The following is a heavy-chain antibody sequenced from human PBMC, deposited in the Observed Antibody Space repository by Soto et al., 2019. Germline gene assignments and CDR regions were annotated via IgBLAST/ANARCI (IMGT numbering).Heavy chain of an antibody. CDR3: AKGSRGWYERFDY. V-gene: IGHV3-23*01. J-gene: IGHJ4*02. CDR2: ISGSGGST. D-gene: IGHD6-19*01. Sequence: EVQLLESGGSLVQPGGSLRLSCAASGFTFSSYAMSWVRQAPGKGLEWVSTISGSGGSTYYADSVKGRFTISRDNSKNTLYLQMNSLRAEDTAVYYGAKGSRGWYERFDYWGQGTLGTVSS. CDR1: GFTFSSYA.